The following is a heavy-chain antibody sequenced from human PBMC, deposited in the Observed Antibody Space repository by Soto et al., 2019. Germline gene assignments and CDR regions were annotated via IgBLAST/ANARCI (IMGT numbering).Heavy chain of an antibody. CDR3: AQRLPHYGLGRGRGNWFDR. Sequence: QITLKESGPTLVIPTQTLTLTCTFSGFSLSTTGVGVGWIRQPPGKALEWLALIYWDDDKRYSPSLKSRLTITKNTSKTEVILSMTNMDPVDTDRYYCAQRLPHYGLGRGRGNWFDRWGQGTLVTVSS. CDR1: GFSLSTTGVG. D-gene: IGHD3-10*01. CDR2: IYWDDDK. J-gene: IGHJ5*02. V-gene: IGHV2-5*02.